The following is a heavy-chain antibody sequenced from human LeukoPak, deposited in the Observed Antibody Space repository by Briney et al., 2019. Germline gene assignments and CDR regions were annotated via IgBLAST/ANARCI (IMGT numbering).Heavy chain of an antibody. J-gene: IGHJ4*02. CDR2: ISYDGSHK. D-gene: IGHD3-10*01. CDR1: AFTFSRYA. V-gene: IGHV3-30*04. Sequence: GGSLRLSCAASAFTFSRYAMHWVRQAPGKGLECVTLISYDGSHKDYADSVKGRFTISRDNSKNTLYLQMNSLRAEDTAVYYCAKDFGSYYGSGSYYSDYWGQGTLVTVSS. CDR3: AKDFGSYYGSGSYYSDY.